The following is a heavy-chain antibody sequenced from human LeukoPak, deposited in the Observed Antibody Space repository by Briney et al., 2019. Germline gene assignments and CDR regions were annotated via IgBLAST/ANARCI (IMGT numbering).Heavy chain of an antibody. CDR3: ARGASITIFGVVIRGNYYFDY. V-gene: IGHV1-8*01. Sequence: ASVKVSCKASGYTFTSYDINWVRQATGQGLEWMGWMNPNSGNTGYAQKFQGRVTMTRNTSISTAYMELSSLRSEDTVVYYCARGASITIFGVVIRGNYYFDYWGQGTLVTVSS. CDR2: MNPNSGNT. D-gene: IGHD3-3*01. J-gene: IGHJ4*02. CDR1: GYTFTSYD.